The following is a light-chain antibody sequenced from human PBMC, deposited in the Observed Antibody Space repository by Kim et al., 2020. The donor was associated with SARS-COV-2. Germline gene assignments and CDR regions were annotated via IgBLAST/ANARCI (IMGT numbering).Light chain of an antibody. CDR1: QRVGNS. Sequence: LSPGERATLSCRASQRVGNSLAWFQQKPGQAPRLLSFETSNRATGIPARFSGSGSGTAFTLTISSLEPEDFAVYYCQQRYNWPLTFGGGTKVDIK. CDR3: QQRYNWPLT. J-gene: IGKJ4*01. V-gene: IGKV3-11*01. CDR2: ETS.